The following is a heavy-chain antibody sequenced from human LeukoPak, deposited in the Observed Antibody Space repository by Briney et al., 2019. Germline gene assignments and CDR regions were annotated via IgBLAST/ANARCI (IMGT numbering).Heavy chain of an antibody. Sequence: GGSLRLSCAASGLTFNSFGMSWVRQAPGKGLEWLSYISSSSSTIYYADSVRGRFTISRDNAKNSLYLQINSLRADDTAVYYCARSHQRVGIEDYWGQGTLVTVSS. D-gene: IGHD1-26*01. J-gene: IGHJ4*02. CDR3: ARSHQRVGIEDY. V-gene: IGHV3-48*04. CDR1: GLTFNSFG. CDR2: ISSSSSTI.